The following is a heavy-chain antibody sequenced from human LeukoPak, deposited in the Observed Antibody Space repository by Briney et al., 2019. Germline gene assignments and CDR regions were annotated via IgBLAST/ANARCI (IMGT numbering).Heavy chain of an antibody. Sequence: ASVKVSCNASGYSFTSYDINWVRQATGQGLEWMGWMNPNSGNTGYAQKFQGRVTITRNTSISTAYMELSSLRSEDTAVYYCARTETAYDFWSGYHYHFDYWGQGTLVTVSS. CDR3: ARTETAYDFWSGYHYHFDY. J-gene: IGHJ4*02. CDR2: MNPNSGNT. D-gene: IGHD3-3*01. CDR1: GYSFTSYD. V-gene: IGHV1-8*02.